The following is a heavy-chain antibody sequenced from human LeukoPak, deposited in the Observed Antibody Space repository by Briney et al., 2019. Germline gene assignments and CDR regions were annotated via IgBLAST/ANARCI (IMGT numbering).Heavy chain of an antibody. D-gene: IGHD3-3*01. CDR3: ARHPTEDYDFWSGYYGYYYYYMDV. CDR2: IKQDGSEK. CDR1: GFTFSSYW. V-gene: IGHV3-7*01. J-gene: IGHJ6*03. Sequence: GGSLRLSCAASGFTFSSYWMSWVRQAPGKGLKWVANIKQDGSEKYYVDSVKGRFTISRDNAKNSLYLQMNSLRAEDTAVYYCARHPTEDYDFWSGYYGYYYYYMDVWGKGTTVTVSS.